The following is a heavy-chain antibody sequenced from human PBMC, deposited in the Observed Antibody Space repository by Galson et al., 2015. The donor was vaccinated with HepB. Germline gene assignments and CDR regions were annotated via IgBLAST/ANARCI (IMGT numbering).Heavy chain of an antibody. CDR2: IYYSGST. CDR3: ARGKYCSSTSCRYWYFDL. Sequence: ETLSLTCTVSGGSISSYYWSWIRQPPGKGLEWIGYIYYSGSTNYNPSLKSRVTMSVDTSKNQFSLKLSSVTAANTAVYYCARGKYCSSTSCRYWYFDLWGRGTLVTVSS. CDR1: GGSISSYY. D-gene: IGHD2-2*01. J-gene: IGHJ2*01. V-gene: IGHV4-59*01.